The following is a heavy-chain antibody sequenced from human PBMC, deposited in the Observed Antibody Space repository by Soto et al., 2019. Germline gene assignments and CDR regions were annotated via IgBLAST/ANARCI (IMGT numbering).Heavy chain of an antibody. J-gene: IGHJ6*02. D-gene: IGHD3-16*01. CDR1: GTIFSSYT. CDR3: ARGLGGRMDA. CDR2: IIPILGET. Sequence: QVQLVQSGAEVKKPGSSVRVSCKASGTIFSSYTISWVRQAPGQGLEWMGRIIPILGETNSAQKFQGRVTLTADKSTNTAYMELNSLRLEDTGLYYCARGLGGRMDAWGQGTTVTVSS. V-gene: IGHV1-69*08.